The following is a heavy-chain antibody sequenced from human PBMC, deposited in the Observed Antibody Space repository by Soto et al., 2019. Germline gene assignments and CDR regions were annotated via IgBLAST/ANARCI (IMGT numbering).Heavy chain of an antibody. V-gene: IGHV4-39*01. J-gene: IGHJ6*02. D-gene: IGHD5-18*01. CDR3: AGVDTAEGGYYYGMDV. CDR1: GGSISSSSYY. Sequence: PSETLSLTCTVSGGSISSSSYYWGWIRQPPGKGLEWIGSIYYSGSTYYNPSLKSRVTISVDTSKNQFSLKLSSVTAADTAVYYCAGVDTAEGGYYYGMDVWGQGTTVTVSS. CDR2: IYYSGST.